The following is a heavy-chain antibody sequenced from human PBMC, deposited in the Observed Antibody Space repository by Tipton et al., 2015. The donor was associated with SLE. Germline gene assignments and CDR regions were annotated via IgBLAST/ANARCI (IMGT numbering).Heavy chain of an antibody. CDR3: VKVPSGNFTGY. CDR1: GFTFSSYA. D-gene: IGHD4-23*01. Sequence: QLVQSGGGLVKPGGSLRLSCAASGFTFSSYAMGWVRQAPGKGLEWVSTISGSGDSAYFADYVKGRFTISRDNSKNTLYLQMNSLSAEDTAVYYCVKVPSGNFTGYWGQGTLVTVSS. CDR2: ISGSGDSA. V-gene: IGHV3-23*04. J-gene: IGHJ4*02.